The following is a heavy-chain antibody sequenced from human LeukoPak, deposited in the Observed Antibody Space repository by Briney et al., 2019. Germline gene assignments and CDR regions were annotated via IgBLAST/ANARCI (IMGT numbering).Heavy chain of an antibody. CDR1: GFAFNSYS. CDR3: ARHRYYFDY. CDR2: ITTSSTYM. Sequence: GGSLRLSCAASGFAFNSYSMNWVRQAPGKGLEWVASITTSSTYMHYADSVKGRFTISRDNAKNSLYLQMNSLRADDTAVYFCARHRYYFDYWGQGTLVTVSS. V-gene: IGHV3-21*01. J-gene: IGHJ4*02.